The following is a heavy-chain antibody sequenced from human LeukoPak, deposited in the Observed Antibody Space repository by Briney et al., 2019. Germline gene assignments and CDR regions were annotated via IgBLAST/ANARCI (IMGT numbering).Heavy chain of an antibody. CDR1: GGTFSSYA. CDR2: IIPIFGTA. CDR3: ALPAHEYYYYYMDV. D-gene: IGHD2-2*01. Sequence: SVRVSCKASGGTFSSYAISWVLQAPGQGLEWMGGIIPIFGTANYAQKFQGRVTITADKSTSTAYMELSSLRSEDTAVCYCALPAHEYYYYYMDVWGKGTTVTVSS. J-gene: IGHJ6*03. V-gene: IGHV1-69*06.